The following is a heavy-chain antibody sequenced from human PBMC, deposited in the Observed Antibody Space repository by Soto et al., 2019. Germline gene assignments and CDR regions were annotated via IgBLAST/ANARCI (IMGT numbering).Heavy chain of an antibody. CDR2: ISYDGSNK. CDR1: GFTFSNYD. J-gene: IGHJ2*01. CDR3: ARGYYDILTGPPRWYFDL. D-gene: IGHD3-9*01. Sequence: QVQLVESGGGVVQPGRSLRLSCAASGFTFSNYDMHWVRQAPGKGLEWVAVISYDGSNKYYADSVKGRFTISRDNSKDTLYLQMNNLRAEDTAVYYCARGYYDILTGPPRWYFDLWGRGTLVTVSS. V-gene: IGHV3-30-3*01.